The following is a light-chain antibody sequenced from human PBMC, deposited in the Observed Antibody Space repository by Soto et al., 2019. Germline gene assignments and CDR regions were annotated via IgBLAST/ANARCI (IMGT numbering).Light chain of an antibody. J-gene: IGLJ1*01. V-gene: IGLV2-14*01. CDR2: DVS. Sequence: QSALTQPASVSGSPGQSITISCTGTNSDVGGYNYVSWYQQHPGKAPKLMIYDVSNRPSGVSNRFSGSKSGNTASLTISGLQAEDEADYYCSSYTSGSTGVFGTGTKVTVL. CDR1: NSDVGGYNY. CDR3: SSYTSGSTGV.